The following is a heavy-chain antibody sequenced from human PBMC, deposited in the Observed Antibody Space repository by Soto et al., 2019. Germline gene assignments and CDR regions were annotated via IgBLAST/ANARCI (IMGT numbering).Heavy chain of an antibody. CDR1: GLTVTSNY. CDR3: AREEEAFDI. V-gene: IGHV3-66*01. J-gene: IGHJ3*02. CDR2: IYAGDNA. Sequence: EVQLVQSGGGSVQPGGSLRLSCAASGLTVTSNYMNWVRQVPGKGLEWVSVIYAGDNAYYADSVRGRFTVSRDNSKNTLYLQMSSLRAEDTAVYYCAREEEAFDIWGQGTRVTVSS.